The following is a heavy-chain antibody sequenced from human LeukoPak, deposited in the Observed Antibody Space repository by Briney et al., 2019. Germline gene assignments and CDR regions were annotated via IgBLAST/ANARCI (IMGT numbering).Heavy chain of an antibody. CDR1: GFTFSSYE. V-gene: IGHV3-48*03. Sequence: GGSLRLSCAASGFTFSSYEMNWVRQAPGKGLEWVSYISSSHSTIYYADSVKGRFTISRDNAKNSLYLQMNSLRAEDTAVYYCAREIPTGQAFDIWGQGTMVTVS. D-gene: IGHD4-17*01. CDR3: AREIPTGQAFDI. J-gene: IGHJ3*02. CDR2: ISSSHSTI.